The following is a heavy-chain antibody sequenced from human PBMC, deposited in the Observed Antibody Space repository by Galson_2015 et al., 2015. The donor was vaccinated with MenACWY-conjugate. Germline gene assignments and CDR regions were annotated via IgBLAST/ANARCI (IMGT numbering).Heavy chain of an antibody. Sequence: SVKVSCKASGGTFSSYAISWVRQAPGQGLEWMGRIIPILGIANYAQKFQGRVTITADKSTSTAYMELSSLRSEDTAVYYCARDGVDYYDSSGTLDYWGQGTLVTVSS. J-gene: IGHJ4*02. CDR1: GGTFSSYA. V-gene: IGHV1-69*04. CDR3: ARDGVDYYDSSGTLDY. D-gene: IGHD3-22*01. CDR2: IIPILGIA.